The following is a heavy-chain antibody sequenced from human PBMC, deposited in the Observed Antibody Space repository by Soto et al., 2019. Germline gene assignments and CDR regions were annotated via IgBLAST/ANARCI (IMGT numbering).Heavy chain of an antibody. Sequence: EVQLVESGGGLVQPGGSLKLSCAASGFSFSGSDMHWVRQASGEGLEWVGRIKTKAESYATALAASVKGRFSLSRDDSKNMAYLEMNSVKTEDTALDYCTRRDCRGGNCYSDFDYWGQGALVTVSS. J-gene: IGHJ4*02. V-gene: IGHV3-73*01. CDR2: IKTKAESYAT. D-gene: IGHD2-15*01. CDR1: GFSFSGSD. CDR3: TRRDCRGGNCYSDFDY.